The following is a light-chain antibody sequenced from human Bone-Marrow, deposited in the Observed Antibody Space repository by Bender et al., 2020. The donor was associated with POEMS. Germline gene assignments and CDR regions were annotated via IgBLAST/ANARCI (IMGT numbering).Light chain of an antibody. CDR2: EVT. Sequence: QSALTQPASVSGSPGQSITISCTGSSSDVGTYNLVSWFQHHPGKAPKLIIYEVTKRPSGVSNRFSASKSGNTASLTISGLQAEDEADYYCCSYEGLNWVFGGGTKLTIL. J-gene: IGLJ3*02. V-gene: IGLV2-23*02. CDR1: SSDVGTYNL. CDR3: CSYEGLNWV.